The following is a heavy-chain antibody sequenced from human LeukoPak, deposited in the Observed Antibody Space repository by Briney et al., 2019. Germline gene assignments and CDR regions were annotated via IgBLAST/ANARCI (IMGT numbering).Heavy chain of an antibody. CDR1: GFTFSSYA. D-gene: IGHD3-3*01. J-gene: IGHJ6*03. Sequence: GGSLRLSCAASGFTFSSYAMSWVRQAQGKGLEWVSAIRGSGGSTYYADSVKGRFTISRDNSKNTLYLQMNSLRAEDTAVYYCARASGRFLEWLRQNYYYMDVWGKGTTVTVSS. CDR3: ARASGRFLEWLRQNYYYMDV. CDR2: IRGSGGST. V-gene: IGHV3-23*01.